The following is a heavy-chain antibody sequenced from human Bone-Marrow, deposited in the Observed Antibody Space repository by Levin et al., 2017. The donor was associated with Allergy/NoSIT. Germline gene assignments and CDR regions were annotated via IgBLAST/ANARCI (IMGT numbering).Heavy chain of an antibody. J-gene: IGHJ6*02. D-gene: IGHD5-18*01. CDR1: GFTFSSYG. Sequence: GESLKISCAASGFTFSSYGMHWVRQAPGKGLEWVAVISYDGSNKYYADSVKGRFTISRDNSKNTLYLQMNSLRAEDTAVYYCAKDRGAIQLWREYYYYGMDGWGQGTTVTVSS. V-gene: IGHV3-30*18. CDR2: ISYDGSNK. CDR3: AKDRGAIQLWREYYYYGMDG.